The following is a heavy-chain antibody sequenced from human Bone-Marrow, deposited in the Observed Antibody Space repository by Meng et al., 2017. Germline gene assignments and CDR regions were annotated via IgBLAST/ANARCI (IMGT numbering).Heavy chain of an antibody. V-gene: IGHV3-23*01. CDR1: GFTFSSYW. CDR3: AKDPYGSGSYSKYFQH. D-gene: IGHD3-10*01. J-gene: IGHJ1*01. Sequence: GGSLRLSCAASGFTFSSYWMSWVRQAPGKGLEWVSAISGSGGSTYYADSVKGRFTISRDNSKNTLYLQMNSLRAEDTAVYYCAKDPYGSGSYSKYFQHWGQGTLVTVSS. CDR2: ISGSGGST.